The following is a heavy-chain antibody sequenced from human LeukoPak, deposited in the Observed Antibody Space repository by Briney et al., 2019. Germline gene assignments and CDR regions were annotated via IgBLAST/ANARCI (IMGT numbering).Heavy chain of an antibody. V-gene: IGHV3-74*01. Sequence: PGGSLRLSCAASGFTFSNFWMHWVRQVPGKGLVWVSRINPDGSSTGYADSVKGRFTISRDNAKNTLYLQVNSLRAEDTAMYYCGRSLDYWGQGTLVTVSS. CDR1: GFTFSNFW. CDR2: INPDGSST. J-gene: IGHJ4*02. CDR3: GRSLDY.